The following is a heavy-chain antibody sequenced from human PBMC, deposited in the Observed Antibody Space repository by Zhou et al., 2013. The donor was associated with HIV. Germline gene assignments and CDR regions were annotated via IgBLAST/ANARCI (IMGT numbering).Heavy chain of an antibody. CDR2: KSSFRGYT. D-gene: IGHD5-12*01. V-gene: IGHV1-18*01. J-gene: IGHJ4*02. CDR3: ARGGGFSGYDPIYFDS. CDR1: GYTLTDFG. Sequence: QVQLVQSGPEVKRPGASVKVSCKASGYTLTDFGISWVRQAPGQGLEWVGWKSSFRGYTNYAQRFQGRVTMTKDTSTATVFMELRSLRHDDTAVYYCARGGGFSGYDPIYFDSWGQGTLVTVSS.